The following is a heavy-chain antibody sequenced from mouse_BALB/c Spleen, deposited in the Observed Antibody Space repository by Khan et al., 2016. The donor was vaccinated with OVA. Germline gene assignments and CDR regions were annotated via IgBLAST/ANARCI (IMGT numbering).Heavy chain of an antibody. CDR1: GFSLTTYG. CDR2: IWRDGTT. Sequence: VELVESGPGLAAPSQSLSITCTISGFSLTTYGVHWVRQPPGKGLEWLVVIWRDGTTNYNSALKSRLTITKDNSQRQVFLKMNSLQTDDTAIYFCARQPYYHYNIMDYWGQGTSVTVSS. D-gene: IGHD2-10*01. J-gene: IGHJ4*01. V-gene: IGHV2-6-1*01. CDR3: ARQPYYHYNIMDY.